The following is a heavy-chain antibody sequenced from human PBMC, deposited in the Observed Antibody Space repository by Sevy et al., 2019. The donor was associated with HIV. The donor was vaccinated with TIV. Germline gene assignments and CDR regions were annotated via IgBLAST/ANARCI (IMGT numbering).Heavy chain of an antibody. V-gene: IGHV3-11*01. J-gene: IGHJ4*02. D-gene: IGHD6-6*01. Sequence: GGSLRLSCAASGFTFSDYYINWIRQAPGKGLEWVSYISSDGGNKYYANSVKGRFTISRDNAKNSVFLQMNSLRAKDTAVYYCAREDIGGRHFDHWGQGTLVTVSS. CDR2: ISSDGGNK. CDR3: AREDIGGRHFDH. CDR1: GFTFSDYY.